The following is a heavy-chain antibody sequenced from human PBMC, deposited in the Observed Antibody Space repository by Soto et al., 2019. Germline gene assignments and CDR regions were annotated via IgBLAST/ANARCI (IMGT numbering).Heavy chain of an antibody. CDR1: GGSISSYY. V-gene: IGHV4-59*01. J-gene: IGHJ6*03. Sequence: SETLSLTCTVSGGSISSYYWSWIRQPPGKGLEWIGYIYYSGSTYYNPSLKSRVTISVDTSKNQFSLKLSSVTAADTAVYYCARDRGVRGVMDYYYYYYMDVWGKGTTVTVSS. CDR2: IYYSGST. CDR3: ARDRGVRGVMDYYYYYYMDV. D-gene: IGHD3-10*01.